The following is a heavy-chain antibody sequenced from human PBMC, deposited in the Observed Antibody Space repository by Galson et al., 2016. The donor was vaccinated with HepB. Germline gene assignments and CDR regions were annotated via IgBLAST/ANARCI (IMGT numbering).Heavy chain of an antibody. CDR3: ARDVQFRFDY. D-gene: IGHD4-11*01. J-gene: IGHJ4*02. V-gene: IGHV1-18*04. Sequence: SVKVSCKASGYRFPTYGISWVRQAPGQGLEWLGWISANSGNTIYAQKFQDRVTMTRDTSASTVYMDLRSLRSDDTAVYYCARDVQFRFDYWGQGNLVTV. CDR1: GYRFPTYG. CDR2: ISANSGNT.